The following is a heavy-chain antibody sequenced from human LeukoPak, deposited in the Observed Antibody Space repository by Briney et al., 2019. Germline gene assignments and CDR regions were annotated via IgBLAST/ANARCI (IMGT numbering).Heavy chain of an antibody. D-gene: IGHD6-13*01. J-gene: IGHJ4*02. CDR1: GFTFSSYA. CDR2: IKQDGSEK. Sequence: GGSLRLSCAASGFTFSSYAMSWVRQAPGKGLEWVANIKQDGSEKYYVDSVKGRFTISRDNAKNSLYLQMNSLRAEDTAMYYCARDSAGNDYWGQGTLVTVSS. V-gene: IGHV3-7*01. CDR3: ARDSAGNDY.